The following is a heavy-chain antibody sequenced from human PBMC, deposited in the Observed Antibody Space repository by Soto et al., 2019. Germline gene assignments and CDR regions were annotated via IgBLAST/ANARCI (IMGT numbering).Heavy chain of an antibody. D-gene: IGHD2-2*01. Sequence: VRLRLSCTSSAFPLTRHMLNWVRPAPGKGLEWVSAISGSGGSTYYADSVKGRFTISRDNSKNTLYLQMNSLRAEDTAVYYCAKDLSLLIVPTFSYWGQGNLVKFSS. CDR3: AKDLSLLIVPTFSY. V-gene: IGHV3-23*01. CDR1: AFPLTRHM. CDR2: ISGSGGST. J-gene: IGHJ4*02.